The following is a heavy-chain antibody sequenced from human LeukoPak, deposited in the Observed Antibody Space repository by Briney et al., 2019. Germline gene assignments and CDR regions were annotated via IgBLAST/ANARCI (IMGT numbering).Heavy chain of an antibody. Sequence: SETLSLTCTVSGGSITSYYWSWIRQPAGKGLEWIGRIHTTGSTNYNPSLKSRVTMSVDTSKNQFSLKLSSVTAADTAVYYCARNRYYNDSSGYIRMDVWGKGTTVTISS. CDR1: GGSITSYY. J-gene: IGHJ6*03. CDR3: ARNRYYNDSSGYIRMDV. CDR2: IHTTGST. V-gene: IGHV4-4*07. D-gene: IGHD3-22*01.